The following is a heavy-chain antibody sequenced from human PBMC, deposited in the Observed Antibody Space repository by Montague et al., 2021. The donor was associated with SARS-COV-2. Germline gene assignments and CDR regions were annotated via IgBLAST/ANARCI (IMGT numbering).Heavy chain of an antibody. CDR1: GGSFSDYH. CDR3: ARGVAGEYWDDGKIRDFSWFDP. Sequence: SETLSLTCAVYGGSFSDYHWTWIRQSPGEGLEWIGQINHGGSTKYNPSLKSRVTISIDTSKKQFSLKLTSVTAADTAVYYCARGVAGEYWDDGKIRDFSWFDPWGQGILVTVSS. D-gene: IGHD1-1*01. J-gene: IGHJ5*02. CDR2: INHGGST. V-gene: IGHV4-34*01.